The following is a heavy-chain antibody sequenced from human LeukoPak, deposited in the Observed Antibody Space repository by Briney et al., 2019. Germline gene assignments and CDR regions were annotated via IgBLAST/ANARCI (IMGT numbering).Heavy chain of an antibody. Sequence: PSETLSLTCTVSGGSISSYYWSWIRQPPGKGLEWIGYIYYSGSTNYNPSLKSRVTISVDTSKNQFSLKLSSVTAADTAVYYCASFGYCSSTSCRRWFDPWGQGTLVTVSS. V-gene: IGHV4-59*08. D-gene: IGHD2-2*01. CDR3: ASFGYCSSTSCRRWFDP. J-gene: IGHJ5*02. CDR2: IYYSGST. CDR1: GGSISSYY.